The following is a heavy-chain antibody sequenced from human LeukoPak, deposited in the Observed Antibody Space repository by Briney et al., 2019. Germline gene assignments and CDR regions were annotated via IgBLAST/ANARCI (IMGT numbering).Heavy chain of an antibody. CDR3: ARHHRYYDSSGYHDY. CDR1: GGSFSGYY. Sequence: PSETLSLTCAVYGGSFSGYYWSWIRQPPGKGLEWIGYIYYSGSTNYNPSLKSRVTISVDTSKNQFSLKLSSVTAADTAVYYCARHHRYYDSSGYHDYWGQGTLVTVSS. J-gene: IGHJ4*02. CDR2: IYYSGST. D-gene: IGHD3-22*01. V-gene: IGHV4-59*08.